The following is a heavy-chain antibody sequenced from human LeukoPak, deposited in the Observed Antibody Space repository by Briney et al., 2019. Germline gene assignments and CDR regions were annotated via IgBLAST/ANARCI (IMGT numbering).Heavy chain of an antibody. J-gene: IGHJ4*02. CDR1: GFTFSSYA. Sequence: GGSLRLSCAASGFTFSSYAMHWVRQAPGKGLEWVAFTRSDGNDKYYADSVKGRFTISRDNSKNMLYLQMNSLRAEDTAVYYCAGDFDYWGQGTLVTVSS. CDR2: TRSDGNDK. CDR3: AGDFDY. V-gene: IGHV3-30*02.